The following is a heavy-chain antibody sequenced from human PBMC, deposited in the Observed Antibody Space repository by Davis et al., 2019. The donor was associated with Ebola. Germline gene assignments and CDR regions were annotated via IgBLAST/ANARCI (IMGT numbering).Heavy chain of an antibody. CDR2: ISAYNGNT. CDR1: GFTFSRYG. CDR3: ARDLSSGWYLYAFDI. Sequence: ASVKVSCKASGFTFSRYGISWVRQAPGQGLEWMGWISAYNGNTNYAQKVQGRVTMNTDTSTSTAYMGLRSLRSDDTAVYYCARDLSSGWYLYAFDIWGQGTMVTVSS. D-gene: IGHD6-19*01. V-gene: IGHV1-18*01. J-gene: IGHJ3*02.